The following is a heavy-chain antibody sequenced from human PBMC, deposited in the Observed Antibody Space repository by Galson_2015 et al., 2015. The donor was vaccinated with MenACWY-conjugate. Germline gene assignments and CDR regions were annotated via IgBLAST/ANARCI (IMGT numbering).Heavy chain of an antibody. V-gene: IGHV1-2*04. D-gene: IGHD2-15*01. CDR1: GYTFTGYY. CDR2: INPNSGGT. J-gene: IGHJ3*02. Sequence: SVKVSCKASGYTFTGYYMHWVRQAPGQGLEWMGWINPNSGGTNYAQKFQGWVTMTRDTSISTAYMELSRLRSDDTAVYYCAREGNCSGGSCAFDIWGQGTMVTVSS. CDR3: AREGNCSGGSCAFDI.